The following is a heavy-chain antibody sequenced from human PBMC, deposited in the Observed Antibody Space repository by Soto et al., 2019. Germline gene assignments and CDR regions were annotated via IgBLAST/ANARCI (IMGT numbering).Heavy chain of an antibody. Sequence: QVQLQESGPGLVKPSQTLSLTCTVSGGSISSGTYYWSWIRQHTGKGREWIGYIYFGGSTYYNPSLTSRITRSVDTSKNQCSLKLSSVTAADTAVYYCARAAKLYDAFDIWGQGTMVTVSS. V-gene: IGHV4-31*03. CDR3: ARAAKLYDAFDI. CDR2: IYFGGST. D-gene: IGHD2-15*01. J-gene: IGHJ3*02. CDR1: GGSISSGTYY.